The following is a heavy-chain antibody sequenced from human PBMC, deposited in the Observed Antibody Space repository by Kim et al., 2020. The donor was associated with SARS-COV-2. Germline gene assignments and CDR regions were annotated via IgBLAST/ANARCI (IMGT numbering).Heavy chain of an antibody. CDR2: ISGESTYI. J-gene: IGHJ6*03. CDR3: ARGRGASYYYYYMDV. Sequence: GGSLRLSCTASGFIFSSYSMNWVRQAPGKGLEWVSSISGESTYIYYADSVKGRFTISRDNAKNSLYLQMNSLRAEDTAVYYCARGRGASYYYYYMDVWG. D-gene: IGHD3-10*01. V-gene: IGHV3-21*01. CDR1: GFIFSSYS.